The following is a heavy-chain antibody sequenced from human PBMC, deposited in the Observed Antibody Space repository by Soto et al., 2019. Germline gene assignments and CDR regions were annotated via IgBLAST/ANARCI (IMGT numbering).Heavy chain of an antibody. CDR1: GGTFSSYA. CDR3: AGGAYCGGDCYSWFDP. Sequence: QVQLVQSGAEVKKPGSSVKVSCKASGGTFSSYAISWVRQAPGQGLEWMGGIIPIFGTANYAQKFQGRVTITAEESTSTAYMELSSLRSEDTAVYYCAGGAYCGGDCYSWFDPWGQGTLVTVSS. D-gene: IGHD2-21*02. J-gene: IGHJ5*02. V-gene: IGHV1-69*01. CDR2: IIPIFGTA.